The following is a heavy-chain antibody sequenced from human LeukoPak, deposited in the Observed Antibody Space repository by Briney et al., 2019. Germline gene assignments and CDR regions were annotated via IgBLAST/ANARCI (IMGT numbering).Heavy chain of an antibody. J-gene: IGHJ4*02. V-gene: IGHV1-46*01. CDR3: ARDSTPTYYSGTYYFEY. Sequence: GASVKVSCRASGYTFASYYMHWVRQAPGQGLEWMGIINPSGGSTTYAQKFQGRVTMTRDTSTSTVYMELSSLRSEDTAVYYCARDSTPTYYSGTYYFEYWGQGTLVTVSS. CDR1: GYTFASYY. D-gene: IGHD1-26*01. CDR2: INPSGGST.